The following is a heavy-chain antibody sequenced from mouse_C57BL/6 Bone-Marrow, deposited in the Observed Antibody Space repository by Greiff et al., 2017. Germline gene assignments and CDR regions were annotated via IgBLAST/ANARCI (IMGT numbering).Heavy chain of an antibody. CDR3: ASQYYYGSSYVRYVDV. V-gene: IGHV5-6*01. CDR2: ISSGGSYT. Sequence: VQLKQSGGDLVKPGGSLKLSCAASGFTFSSYGMSWVRQTPDKRLEWVATISSGGSYTYYPDSVKGRFTISRDNAKNTLYLQMSSLKAEDTAMYYCASQYYYGSSYVRYVDVWGTGTTVTVSS. J-gene: IGHJ1*03. D-gene: IGHD1-1*01. CDR1: GFTFSSYG.